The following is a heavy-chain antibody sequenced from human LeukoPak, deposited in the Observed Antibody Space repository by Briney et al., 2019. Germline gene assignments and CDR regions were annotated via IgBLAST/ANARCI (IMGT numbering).Heavy chain of an antibody. CDR3: AKAGDAWGYNSLLGGRFDY. CDR1: GFTFSSYA. CDR2: ISGSGVST. D-gene: IGHD5-24*01. Sequence: GGSLRLSCAASGFTFSSYAMSWVRQAPGRGLEWVSAISGSGVSTYYADSVKGRFTISRDNSKNRLYLQMNSLRAEDTAVYYCAKAGDAWGYNSLLGGRFDYWGQGTLVTVSS. V-gene: IGHV3-23*01. J-gene: IGHJ4*02.